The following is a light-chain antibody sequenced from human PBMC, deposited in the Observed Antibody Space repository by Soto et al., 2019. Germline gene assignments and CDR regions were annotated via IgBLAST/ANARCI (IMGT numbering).Light chain of an antibody. V-gene: IGKV1-6*01. Sequence: AIQMTQSPSSLSASVGDRITITCRASQGIESDLSWYQQRPGKAPKLLIYAASNVHSGVPPRFRGSRSGTEFTLTISNLQPEDFASYYRLQDHDDSWTFGQGIKVDIK. CDR3: LQDHDDSWT. J-gene: IGKJ1*01. CDR2: AAS. CDR1: QGIESD.